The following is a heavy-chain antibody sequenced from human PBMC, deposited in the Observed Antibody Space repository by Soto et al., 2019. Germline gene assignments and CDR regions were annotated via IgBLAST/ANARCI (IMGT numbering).Heavy chain of an antibody. V-gene: IGHV4-34*01. Sequence: QVQLQQWGAGLLKPSETLSLTCAVYGGSFSGYYWSWIRQPPGKGLEWIGEINHSGSTNDNPSLKSRVTISVDTSKNQCSLKLSSVTAADTAVYYCARGRGLLWFGELRGRDYWGQGTLVTVSS. CDR3: ARGRGLLWFGELRGRDY. CDR1: GGSFSGYY. J-gene: IGHJ4*02. CDR2: INHSGST. D-gene: IGHD3-10*01.